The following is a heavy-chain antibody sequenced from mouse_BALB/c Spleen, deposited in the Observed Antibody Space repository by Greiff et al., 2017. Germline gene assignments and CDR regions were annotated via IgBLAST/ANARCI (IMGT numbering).Heavy chain of an antibody. CDR3: TRGEVLLAWFAY. V-gene: IGHV1-5*01. D-gene: IGHD1-1*01. CDR2: IYPGNSDT. Sequence: VQLKESGTVLARPGASVKMSCKASGYTFTSYWMHWVKQRPGQGLEWIGAIYPGNSDTSYNQKFKGKAKLTAVTSTSTAYMELSSLTNEDSAVYYCTRGEVLLAWFAYWGQGTLVTVSA. J-gene: IGHJ3*01. CDR1: GYTFTSYW.